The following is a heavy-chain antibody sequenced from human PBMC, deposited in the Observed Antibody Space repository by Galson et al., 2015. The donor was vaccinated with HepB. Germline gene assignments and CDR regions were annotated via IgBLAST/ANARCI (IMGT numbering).Heavy chain of an antibody. Sequence: SLRLSCAASGFTLSSCGMHWVRQAPGKGLEWVAVVRYDGTNIYNADSVKGRFTISRDISKNTLYLQMNSLRAEDTAIYYCAKSRDGYIHGLEYWGQGALVTVSS. V-gene: IGHV3-33*06. J-gene: IGHJ4*02. CDR1: GFTLSSCG. CDR2: VRYDGTNI. D-gene: IGHD5-24*01. CDR3: AKSRDGYIHGLEY.